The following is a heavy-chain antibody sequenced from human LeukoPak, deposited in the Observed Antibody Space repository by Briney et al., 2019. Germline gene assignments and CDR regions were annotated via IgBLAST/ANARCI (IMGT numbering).Heavy chain of an antibody. Sequence: ASVKVSCKASGYTFSDDCIHWVRQAPGQGLDWMGWINPNSGATNYPQKFQGRITMTRDTSISTAYMVLSRLRSDDTAMYYCAKDGPADCGGDCYSPDYWGQGSLVTVSS. CDR3: AKDGPADCGGDCYSPDY. D-gene: IGHD2-21*02. V-gene: IGHV1-2*02. CDR1: GYTFSDDC. CDR2: INPNSGAT. J-gene: IGHJ4*02.